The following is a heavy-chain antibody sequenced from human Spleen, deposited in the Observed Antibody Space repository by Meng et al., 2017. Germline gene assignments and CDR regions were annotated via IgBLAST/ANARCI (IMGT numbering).Heavy chain of an antibody. J-gene: IGHJ4*02. V-gene: IGHV4-30-2*01. CDR1: GASVSSHGYF. CDR2: IYHSDNT. Sequence: QVHLQESGSGLVKPSQTLSLTCAVAGASVSSHGYFWSWIRQPPGKGLEWIGFIYHSDNTYYTPSLKSRVTISIDTSKNQFSLNLSSVTAADTAVYYCAREMATIRDYWGQGALVTVSS. CDR3: AREMATIRDY. D-gene: IGHD5-24*01.